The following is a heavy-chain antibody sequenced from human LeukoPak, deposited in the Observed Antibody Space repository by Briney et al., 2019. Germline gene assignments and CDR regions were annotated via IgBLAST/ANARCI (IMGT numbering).Heavy chain of an antibody. J-gene: IGHJ4*02. CDR2: ISGNGGSL. CDR3: AKRDAYDSSGFSPLFDH. Sequence: GGSLRLSCAASGFSFSNYAMSWVRQAPGKGLEWVSAISGNGGSLYYADSMKGRFTISRDNSKSELYLQVSSLTAEDTAVYYCAKRDAYDSSGFSPLFDHWGQGTLVTVSS. CDR1: GFSFSNYA. V-gene: IGHV3-23*01. D-gene: IGHD3-22*01.